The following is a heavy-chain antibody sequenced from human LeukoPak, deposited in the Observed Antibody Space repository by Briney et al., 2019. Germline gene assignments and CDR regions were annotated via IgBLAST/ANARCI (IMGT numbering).Heavy chain of an antibody. CDR1: AGSISSSSYS. CDR2: IYYSGRS. J-gene: IGHJ5*02. Sequence: TSETLSLTCSVSAGSISSSSYSWGWIRQPPGKGLEWIGNIYYSGRSYNNPSLKSRVTISVDTSKNQFSLKLSSVTAADTAVYYCARKTHWFDPWGQGTLVTVSS. CDR3: ARKTHWFDP. V-gene: IGHV4-39*07.